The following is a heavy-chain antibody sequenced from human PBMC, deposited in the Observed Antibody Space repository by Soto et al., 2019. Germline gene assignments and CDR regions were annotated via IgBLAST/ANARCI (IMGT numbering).Heavy chain of an antibody. Sequence: SETLSLTCTVSGGSVSSSSCYWGWIRQHPGKGLEWIGSIYYSGSTYYNPSLKSRVTISVDTSKNQFSLKLSSVTAADTAVFYCARHCPYIVAAGTWGYYFYYWGQGTLVTVSS. CDR3: ARHCPYIVAAGTWGYYFYY. D-gene: IGHD5-12*01. CDR2: IYYSGST. CDR1: GGSVSSSSCY. J-gene: IGHJ4*02. V-gene: IGHV4-39*01.